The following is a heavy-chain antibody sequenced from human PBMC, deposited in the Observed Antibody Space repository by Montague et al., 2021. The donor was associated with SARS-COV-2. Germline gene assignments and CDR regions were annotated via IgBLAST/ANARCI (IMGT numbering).Heavy chain of an antibody. CDR3: ARRVHPAFGRGAFDY. Sequence: SETLSLTCTVSGDSISSSSYYWRWIRQPPGKGLEWIGSIYYDGSTYYNPSFKSRVTISVDTSKTQFSLKLSSVTAADTAVYYCARRVHPAFGRGAFDYWGQGTLVTVSS. V-gene: IGHV4-39*07. CDR1: GDSISSSSYY. D-gene: IGHD1-1*01. J-gene: IGHJ4*02. CDR2: IYYDGST.